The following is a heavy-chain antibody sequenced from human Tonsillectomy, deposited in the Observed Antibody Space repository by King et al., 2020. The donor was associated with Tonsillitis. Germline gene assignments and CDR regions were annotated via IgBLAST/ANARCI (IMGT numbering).Heavy chain of an antibody. J-gene: IGHJ6*02. V-gene: IGHV3-30*02. CDR2: IRFNGNHE. CDR1: GFSFSSYG. CDR3: AKGADYYYYGMDV. Sequence: VQLVESGGGVVQPGGSLRLSCVASGFSFSSYGMHWVRQAPGKGLEWVAFIRFNGNHEYYADSVKGRFTISRDNSNNTLYLLMNSLRPEDTAIYYCAKGADYYYYGMDVWGLGTTVTVSS.